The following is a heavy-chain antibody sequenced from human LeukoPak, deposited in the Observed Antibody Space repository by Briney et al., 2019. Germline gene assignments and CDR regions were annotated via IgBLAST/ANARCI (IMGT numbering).Heavy chain of an antibody. D-gene: IGHD2-21*01. J-gene: IGHJ4*02. CDR1: WFSVSTNGVA. CDR3: AHDYCGGRDCYDAFEY. CDR2: IYWDDDK. V-gene: IGHV2-5*02. Sequence: SGPTLVNPTPTLTLTLSCSWFSVSTNGVAVGWIRQPPGQALEWLALIYWDDDKRYKSSLQSRLTITKDTSKNQVALTMTDMDPVDTATYKCAHDYCGGRDCYDAFEYWGQGTLVTVSS.